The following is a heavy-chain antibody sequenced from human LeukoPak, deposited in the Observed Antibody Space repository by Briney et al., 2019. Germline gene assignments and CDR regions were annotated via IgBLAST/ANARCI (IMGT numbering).Heavy chain of an antibody. Sequence: ASVKVSCKASGYTFTRYYLHWVRQAPGQGLEWMGIINPSGGRTNNAQQFQGRVTMTRDTSTSTVYMQLSSLRSEDTAVYYCARELKYGDYSFDYWGQGTLVTVSS. CDR3: ARELKYGDYSFDY. CDR2: INPSGGRT. D-gene: IGHD4-17*01. CDR1: GYTFTRYY. V-gene: IGHV1-46*01. J-gene: IGHJ4*02.